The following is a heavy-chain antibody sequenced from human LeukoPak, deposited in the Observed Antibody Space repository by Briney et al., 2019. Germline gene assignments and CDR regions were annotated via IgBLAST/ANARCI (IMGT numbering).Heavy chain of an antibody. CDR2: ITSSNTYI. V-gene: IGHV3-21*01. J-gene: IGHJ4*02. CDR1: GFTFISYP. Sequence: GGSLRLSCAASGFTFISYPMGWVRQAPGKGLEYVSSITSSNTYIYYADSVKGRFTISRDNAKNSLYLLMDSLGAEDTAVYYCASYSGSFWGQGTLVTVSS. D-gene: IGHD1-26*01. CDR3: ASYSGSF.